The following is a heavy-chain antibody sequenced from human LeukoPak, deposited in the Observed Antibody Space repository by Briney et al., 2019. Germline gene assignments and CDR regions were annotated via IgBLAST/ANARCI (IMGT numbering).Heavy chain of an antibody. CDR3: VREVLEEKRSAFDI. V-gene: IGHV1-8*03. CDR1: GYTFTSYD. Sequence: GASVKVSCKASGYTFTSYDINWVRQATGQGLEWMGWMNPNSGNTGYAQKFQGRVTITRNTSISTAYMELSSLRSEDTAVYYCVREVLEEKRSAFDIWGQGTMVTVSS. CDR2: MNPNSGNT. D-gene: IGHD3-3*01. J-gene: IGHJ3*02.